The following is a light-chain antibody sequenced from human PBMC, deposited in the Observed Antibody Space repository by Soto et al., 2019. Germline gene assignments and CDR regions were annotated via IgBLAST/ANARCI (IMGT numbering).Light chain of an antibody. CDR3: QQYGTSPIT. J-gene: IGKJ3*01. Sequence: EIVLTQSPGTLSLSPGERVTLSCRASQSVSSNYLAWYQQKPGQAPRLLIYGASSRATGIPDTFRGSGSGTDFTLTISRLEPEEFAVYYCQQYGTSPITFGPGTKVDIK. V-gene: IGKV3-20*01. CDR2: GAS. CDR1: QSVSSNY.